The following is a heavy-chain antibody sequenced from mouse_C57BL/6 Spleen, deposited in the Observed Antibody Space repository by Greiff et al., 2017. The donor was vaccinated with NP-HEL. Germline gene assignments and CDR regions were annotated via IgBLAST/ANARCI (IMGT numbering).Heavy chain of an antibody. J-gene: IGHJ4*01. CDR3: ARLRDYYAMDY. Sequence: EVNLVESGGGLVQPGGSLKLSCAASGFTFSDYYMYWVRQTPEKRLEWVAYISNGGGSTYYPDTVKGRFTISRDNAKNTLYLQMSRLKSEDTAMYYCARLRDYYAMDYWGQGTSVTVSS. CDR1: GFTFSDYY. CDR2: ISNGGGST. V-gene: IGHV5-12*01.